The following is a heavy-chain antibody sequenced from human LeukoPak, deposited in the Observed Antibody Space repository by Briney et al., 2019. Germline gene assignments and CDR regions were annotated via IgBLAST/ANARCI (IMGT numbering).Heavy chain of an antibody. CDR3: ARGFLVPGLSYYYYYYGMDV. CDR2: MNPNSGNT. Sequence: ASVKVSCKASGYTFTSYDINWVRQATGQGLEWMGWMNPNSGNTGYAQKFQGRVTMTRNTSISTAYMELSSLGSEDTAVYYCARGFLVPGLSYYYYYYGMDVWGQGTTVTVSS. D-gene: IGHD3-3*01. CDR1: GYTFTSYD. J-gene: IGHJ6*02. V-gene: IGHV1-8*01.